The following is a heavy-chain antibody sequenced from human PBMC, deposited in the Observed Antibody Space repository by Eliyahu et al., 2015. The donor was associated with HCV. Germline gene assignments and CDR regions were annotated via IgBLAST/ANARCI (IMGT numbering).Heavy chain of an antibody. CDR3: ARDFEAYGSGSYYIFAHPATFDH. J-gene: IGHJ4*02. CDR2: ISGSSNSK. Sequence: EVQLVESGGGLVQPGGSLRLSCAAXGFNFXRYSINWVRRAPGKGLEWVAYISGSSNSKYYADSVKGRFTISRDNAKNSLSLQMSSLRAEDTAVYYCARDFEAYGSGSYYIFAHPATFDHWGQGTLVTVSS. D-gene: IGHD3-10*01. V-gene: IGHV3-48*01. CDR1: GFNFXRYS.